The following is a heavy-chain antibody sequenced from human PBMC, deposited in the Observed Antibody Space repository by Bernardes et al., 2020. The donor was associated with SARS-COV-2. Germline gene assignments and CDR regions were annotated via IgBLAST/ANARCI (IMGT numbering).Heavy chain of an antibody. J-gene: IGHJ6*02. D-gene: IGHD6-13*01. CDR3: AKDTRIIAAAGTSEGYYGMDV. V-gene: IGHV3-74*01. CDR1: GFTFSSYW. Sequence: GSLRLSCAASGFTFSSYWMHWVRQAPGKGLVWVSRINSDGSSTNYADSVKGRFTISRDNAKNSLYLQMNSLRAEDTALYYCAKDTRIIAAAGTSEGYYGMDVWGQGTTVTVSS. CDR2: INSDGSST.